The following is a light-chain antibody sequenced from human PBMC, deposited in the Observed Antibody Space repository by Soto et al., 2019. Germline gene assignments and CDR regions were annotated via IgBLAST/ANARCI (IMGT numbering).Light chain of an antibody. CDR2: AAS. CDR3: QQTNTFLPLT. J-gene: IGKJ4*01. CDR1: QGISNW. V-gene: IGKV1-12*01. Sequence: DIQMTQSPSSVSAPVGDRVTITCRASQGISNWLAWYQQQPGKAPKLLIYAASSLQSGVPSRFSGGGSGTHFTLIFSSLQAEDFATYYCQQTNTFLPLTFGGGTKVEIK.